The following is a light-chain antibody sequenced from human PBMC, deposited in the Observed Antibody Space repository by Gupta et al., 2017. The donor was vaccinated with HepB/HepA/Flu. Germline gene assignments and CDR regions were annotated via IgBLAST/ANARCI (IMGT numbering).Light chain of an antibody. V-gene: IGKV3-20*01. J-gene: IGKJ5*01. CDR3: QHDCSSQL. Sequence: EIVLTQSPGTLSLSPGERVTLSCRASQTVSSYDLAWYQQKPGQAPSLLIYAASTRATGVPDRFSGSGAETDFTLTISRLEPEDFAVYYWQHDCSSQLFGQGTRLDIK. CDR2: AAS. CDR1: QTVSSYD.